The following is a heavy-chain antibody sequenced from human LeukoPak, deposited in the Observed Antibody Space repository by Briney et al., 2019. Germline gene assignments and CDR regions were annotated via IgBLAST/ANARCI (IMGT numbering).Heavy chain of an antibody. Sequence: GGSLRLSCAASGFTFSDYHMSWIRQAPGKGLEWVSYTSSSGSTIYYADSVKGRFTISRDNAKNSLYLQMNSLRAEDTAVYYCARWSPYYYYYGMDVWGQGNTVTVSS. V-gene: IGHV3-11*01. CDR1: GFTFSDYH. CDR3: ARWSPYYYYYGMDV. D-gene: IGHD2-15*01. J-gene: IGHJ6*02. CDR2: TSSSGSTI.